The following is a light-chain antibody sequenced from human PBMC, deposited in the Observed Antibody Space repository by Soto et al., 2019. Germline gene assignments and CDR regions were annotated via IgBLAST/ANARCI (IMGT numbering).Light chain of an antibody. CDR1: QTLRRTY. V-gene: IGKV3-20*01. CDR2: GAS. J-gene: IGKJ2*01. CDR3: HQYDNAPQT. Sequence: EIVLMQSPGTLSLSPGERATLSCRASQTLRRTYIAWYQQKPGQAPRVLIYGASKKATGIPDRFSGSGSGTDFSLTISRLEPEDFAVYYCHQYDNAPQTYGQGTKVDIK.